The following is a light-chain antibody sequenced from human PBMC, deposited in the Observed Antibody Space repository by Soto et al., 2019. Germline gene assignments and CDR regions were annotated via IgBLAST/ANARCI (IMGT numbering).Light chain of an antibody. CDR2: GAS. V-gene: IGKV3-20*01. Sequence: EIVLTQSPGTLSLSPGERATLSCRASQTVDSVYLAWYQQKPGQPPRLLIYGASTRAAGIPKRFSGSGSGTDFTLTISGLQAEDVAIYYCHQYFRSPITFGGGTKVEIK. CDR1: QTVDSVY. J-gene: IGKJ4*01. CDR3: HQYFRSPIT.